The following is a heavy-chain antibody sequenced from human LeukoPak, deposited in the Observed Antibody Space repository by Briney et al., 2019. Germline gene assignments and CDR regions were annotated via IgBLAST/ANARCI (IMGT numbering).Heavy chain of an antibody. CDR1: GFTFSSYA. D-gene: IGHD3-16*01. CDR3: AGSLLGMAVGPPSR. CDR2: ISYDGSNK. V-gene: IGHV3-30*01. J-gene: IGHJ4*02. Sequence: PGRSLRLSCAASGFTFSSYAMHWVRQAPGKGLEWVAVISYDGSNKYYADSVEGRFTISRDNSKNTLYLQMNSLRAEDTAVYYCAGSLLGMAVGPPSRWGQGTLVTVSS.